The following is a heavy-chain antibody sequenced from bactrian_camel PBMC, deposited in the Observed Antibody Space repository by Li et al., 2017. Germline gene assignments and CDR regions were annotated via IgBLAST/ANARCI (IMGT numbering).Heavy chain of an antibody. CDR3: AKASDSLVVLTSPEYNF. Sequence: HVQLVESGGGSVQAGETLRLSCTASRFTFDESEMGWYRQAPGNECELVAKISSNGTTYYSDSVKGRFTISEDNAKNTLYLQLNSLKTEDTAMYYCAKASDSLVVLTSPEYNFWGQGTQVTVS. J-gene: IGHJ4*01. V-gene: IGHV3S55*01. D-gene: IGHD2*01. CDR1: RFTFDESE. CDR2: ISSNGTT.